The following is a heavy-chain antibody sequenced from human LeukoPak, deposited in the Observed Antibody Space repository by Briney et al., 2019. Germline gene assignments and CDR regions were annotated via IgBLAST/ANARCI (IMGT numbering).Heavy chain of an antibody. CDR3: ARRYDWNYVYFDY. D-gene: IGHD1-7*01. CDR1: GASLRGGTYY. CDR2: ISYSGST. Sequence: PSETLSLTCAVSGASLRGGTYYWDWIRQPPGKGLEWIGSISYSGSTYYNPSLKSRGTISRDTSENQFSLKLRSVTAADTAVYYCARRYDWNYVYFDYWGQGTLVTVSS. J-gene: IGHJ4*02. V-gene: IGHV4-39*01.